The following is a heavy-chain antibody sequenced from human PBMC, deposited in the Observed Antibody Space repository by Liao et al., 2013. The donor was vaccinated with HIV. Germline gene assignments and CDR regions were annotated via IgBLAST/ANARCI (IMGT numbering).Heavy chain of an antibody. CDR3: ARRPWDFDS. CDR2: INHSGST. CDR1: GGSFSGYY. V-gene: IGHV4-34*01. J-gene: IGHJ4*02. D-gene: IGHD1-26*01. Sequence: QVRLDQWGAGLLKPSETLSLTCAVYGGSFSGYYWNWIRQSPGKGLEWVGEINHSGSTNYNPSLKSRVTISVDTSKNQFSLKLTSVTAADTAIYYCARRPWDFDSWGQGTLVTVFS.